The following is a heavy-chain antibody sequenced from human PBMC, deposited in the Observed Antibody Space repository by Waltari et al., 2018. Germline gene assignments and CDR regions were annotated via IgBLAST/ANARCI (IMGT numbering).Heavy chain of an antibody. V-gene: IGHV3-48*02. CDR2: ISSGSSTI. J-gene: IGHJ2*01. D-gene: IGHD3-22*01. CDR3: ARGLDSGYYSSWYFDL. Sequence: EVQLVESGGGLVQPGGSLRLSCAASGFPFRSYSMNWVRQAPGKGLEWISYISSGSSTIYYADSVKGRFTISRDNAKNSLYLQMNSLRDEDTAVYYCARGLDSGYYSSWYFDLWGRGTLVTVSS. CDR1: GFPFRSYS.